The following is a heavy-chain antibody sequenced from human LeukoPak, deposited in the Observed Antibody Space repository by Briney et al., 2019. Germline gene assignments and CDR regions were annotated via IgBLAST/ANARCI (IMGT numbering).Heavy chain of an antibody. D-gene: IGHD1-26*01. Sequence: GGSLRLSCAASGFTFSSYGMHWVRQAPGKGLEGVAVIWYDGSNKYYADSVKGRFTISRDNSKNTLYLQMNSLRAEDTAVYYCARDTDSGNPPGPFDYWGQGTLVTVSS. V-gene: IGHV3-33*01. J-gene: IGHJ4*02. CDR2: IWYDGSNK. CDR1: GFTFSSYG. CDR3: ARDTDSGNPPGPFDY.